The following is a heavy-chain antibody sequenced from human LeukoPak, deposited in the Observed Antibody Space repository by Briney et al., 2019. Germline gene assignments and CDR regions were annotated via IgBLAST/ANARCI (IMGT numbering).Heavy chain of an antibody. CDR2: IYHSGST. Sequence: SETLSLTCTVSGGSLSSGGYYWSWIRQPPGKGLEWIGYIYHSGSTYYNPSLKSRVTISVDRSKNQFSLKLSSMTAADTAVYYCARAVGGYDSYYYMDVWGKGTTVTVSS. CDR3: ARAVGGYDSYYYMDV. V-gene: IGHV4-30-2*01. J-gene: IGHJ6*03. CDR1: GGSLSSGGYY. D-gene: IGHD5-12*01.